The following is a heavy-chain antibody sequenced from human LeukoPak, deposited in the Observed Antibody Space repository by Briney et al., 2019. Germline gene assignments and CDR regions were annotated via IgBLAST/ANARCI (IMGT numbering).Heavy chain of an antibody. Sequence: SETLSLTCTVSGGSISSYYWSWIRRPPGKGLEWIGYIYYSGSTNYNPSLKRRVTISVDTSKNQFSLKLSSVTAADTAVYYCAAGYSSGWAYGYWGQGTLVTVSS. CDR3: AAGYSSGWAYGY. CDR1: GGSISSYY. V-gene: IGHV4-59*01. J-gene: IGHJ4*02. CDR2: IYYSGST. D-gene: IGHD6-19*01.